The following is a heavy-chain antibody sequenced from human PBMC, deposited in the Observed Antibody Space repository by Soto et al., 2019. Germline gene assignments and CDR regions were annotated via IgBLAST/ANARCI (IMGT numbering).Heavy chain of an antibody. CDR2: IYYSGST. Sequence: SETLSLTCTVSGGSISSGGYYWSWIRQHPGKGLEWIGYIYYSGSTYYNPSLKSRVTISVDTSKNQFSLKLSSVTAADTAVYYCARDSAPGFDDWGQGPLVTVSS. CDR1: GGSISSGGYY. CDR3: ARDSAPGFDD. V-gene: IGHV4-31*03. J-gene: IGHJ4*02.